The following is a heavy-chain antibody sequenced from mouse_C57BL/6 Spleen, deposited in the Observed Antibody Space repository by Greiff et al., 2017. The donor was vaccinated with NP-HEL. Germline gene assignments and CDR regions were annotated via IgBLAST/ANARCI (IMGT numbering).Heavy chain of an antibody. CDR2: ISSGSSTI. V-gene: IGHV5-17*01. D-gene: IGHD1-1*01. CDR3: ARGTTVVAPYYFDY. Sequence: VQLKESGGGLVKPGGSLKLSCAASGFTFSDYGMHWVRQAPEKGLEWVAYISSGSSTIYYADTVKGRFTISRDNAKNTLFLQMTSLRSEDTAMYYCARGTTVVAPYYFDYWGQGTTLTVSS. CDR1: GFTFSDYG. J-gene: IGHJ2*01.